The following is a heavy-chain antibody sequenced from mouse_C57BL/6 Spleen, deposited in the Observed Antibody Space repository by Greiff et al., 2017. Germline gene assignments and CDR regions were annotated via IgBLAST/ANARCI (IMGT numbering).Heavy chain of an antibody. CDR3: AREEGKGGAMDY. J-gene: IGHJ4*01. CDR1: GYSITSGYY. Sequence: VQLKESGPGLVKPSQSLSLTCSVTGYSITSGYYWNWIRQFPGNKLEWMGYISYDGSNNYNPSLKNRISITRDTSKNQFFLKLNSVTTEDTATYYCAREEGKGGAMDYWGQGTSVTVSS. CDR2: ISYDGSN. V-gene: IGHV3-6*01.